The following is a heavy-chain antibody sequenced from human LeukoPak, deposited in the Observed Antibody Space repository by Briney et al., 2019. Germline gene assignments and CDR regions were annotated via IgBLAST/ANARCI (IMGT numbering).Heavy chain of an antibody. CDR1: GYIFTKYA. V-gene: IGHV1-3*01. Sequence: AASVKVSCKASGYIFTKYAIHWVRQAPGQRPEWMGWVTGVDGHTKYSQRFQGRVTISRDTPATTAYMELNNLRSEDTAVYFCARWTGYDSYYLDSWGQGTLVTVSS. J-gene: IGHJ4*02. CDR3: ARWTGYDSYYLDS. D-gene: IGHD5-12*01. CDR2: VTGVDGHT.